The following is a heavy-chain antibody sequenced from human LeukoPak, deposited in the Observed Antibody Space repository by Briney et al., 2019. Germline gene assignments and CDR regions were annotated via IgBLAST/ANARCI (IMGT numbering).Heavy chain of an antibody. V-gene: IGHV4-39*07. CDR2: TYYSGIT. J-gene: IGHJ3*02. Sequence: PSETLSLTCTVSGGSISATGYFWGWIHQPPGKGLEWIGSTYYSGITHYNPSLNSRVTISVDTSKNQFSLKLSSVTAADTAVYYCARVDLQNAFDIWGQGTVVTVSS. CDR3: ARVDLQNAFDI. D-gene: IGHD3/OR15-3a*01. CDR1: GGSISATGYF.